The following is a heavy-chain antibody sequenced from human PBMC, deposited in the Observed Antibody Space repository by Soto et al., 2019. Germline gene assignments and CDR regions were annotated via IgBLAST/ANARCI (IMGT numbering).Heavy chain of an antibody. D-gene: IGHD6-13*01. CDR3: AREQQLVQLTYFDY. V-gene: IGHV4-30-4*01. CDR1: GCSISSGDYY. CDR2: IYYSGST. J-gene: IGHJ4*02. Sequence: PSETLSLTCTVSGCSISSGDYYWSWIRQPPGKGLEWIGYIYYSGSTYYNPSLKSRVTISVDTSKNQFSLKLSSVTAADTAVYYCAREQQLVQLTYFDYWGQGTLVTVSS.